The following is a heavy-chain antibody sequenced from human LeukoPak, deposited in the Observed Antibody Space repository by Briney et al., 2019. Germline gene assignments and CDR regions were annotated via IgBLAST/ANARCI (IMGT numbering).Heavy chain of an antibody. CDR1: GGSISSYY. D-gene: IGHD3-22*01. J-gene: IGHJ4*02. Sequence: SETLSLTCTASGGSISSYYWSWIRQPPGKGLEWIGYIYYSGSTNYNPSLKSRVTISVDTSKNQFSLKLSSVTAADTAVYYCARGYYDSSGYYSGFDYWGQGTLVTVSS. V-gene: IGHV4-59*01. CDR2: IYYSGST. CDR3: ARGYYDSSGYYSGFDY.